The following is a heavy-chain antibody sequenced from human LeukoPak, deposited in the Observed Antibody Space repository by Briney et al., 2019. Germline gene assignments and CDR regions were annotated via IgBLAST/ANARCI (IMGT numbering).Heavy chain of an antibody. CDR3: AKDRAISNGRDAFDI. Sequence: GGSLRLSCAASGFTFSSYAMSWVRQAAGKGLEWVSTISGGGSNTYYADSVKGRFTISRDNSKNTLYLQMNSLGAEDTAVYYCAKDRAISNGRDAFDIWGQGTMVTVSS. CDR1: GFTFSSYA. J-gene: IGHJ3*02. CDR2: ISGGGSNT. V-gene: IGHV3-23*01. D-gene: IGHD3-9*01.